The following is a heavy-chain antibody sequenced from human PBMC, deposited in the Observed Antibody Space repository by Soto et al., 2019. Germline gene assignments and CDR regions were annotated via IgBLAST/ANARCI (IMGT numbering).Heavy chain of an antibody. D-gene: IGHD2-2*01. Sequence: QVQLVQSGAEVKKPGSSVKVSCKASGGTFSSYAISWVRQAPGQGLEWMGGIIPIFGTANYAQKFQGRVTITADESTSTAYMELSSLRSEDTAVYYCARSRALMIGYCSSTSCLGLKNWFDPWGQGTLVTVSS. CDR2: IIPIFGTA. J-gene: IGHJ5*02. V-gene: IGHV1-69*01. CDR1: GGTFSSYA. CDR3: ARSRALMIGYCSSTSCLGLKNWFDP.